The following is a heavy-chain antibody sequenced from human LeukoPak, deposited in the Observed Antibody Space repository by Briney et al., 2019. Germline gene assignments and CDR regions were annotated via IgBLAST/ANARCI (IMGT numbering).Heavy chain of an antibody. CDR1: GYTFTGYY. D-gene: IGHD3-10*01. CDR2: INPNSGGT. CDR3: ARDRDYGSGIWFDP. Sequence: ASVKVSCKASGYTFTGYYMHWVRQAPGQGLEWMGWINPNSGGTNYAQKFQGWVTMTRDTSISTAYMELSRLRSDDTAVYYCARDRDYGSGIWFDPWGQGTLSPSPQ. V-gene: IGHV1-2*04. J-gene: IGHJ5*02.